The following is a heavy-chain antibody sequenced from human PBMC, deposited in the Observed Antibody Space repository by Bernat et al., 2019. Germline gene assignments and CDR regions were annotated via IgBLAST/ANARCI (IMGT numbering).Heavy chain of an antibody. D-gene: IGHD6-19*01. Sequence: QVQLVQSGAEVKKPGSSVKVSCKASGGTFSSYAISWVRQAPGQGLEWMGGIIPIFGTANYSQKFQGRVTITADESTGTAYMELSSLRSEDTAVYYCARVPGSGWSLGGYYFDYWGQGTLVTVSS. V-gene: IGHV1-69*01. CDR2: IIPIFGTA. CDR1: GGTFSSYA. J-gene: IGHJ4*02. CDR3: ARVPGSGWSLGGYYFDY.